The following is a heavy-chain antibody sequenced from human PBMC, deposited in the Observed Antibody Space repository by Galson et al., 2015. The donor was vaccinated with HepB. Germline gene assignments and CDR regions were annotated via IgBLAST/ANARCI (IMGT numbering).Heavy chain of an antibody. CDR1: GYTFINYD. Sequence: SVKVSCKGSGYTFINYDISWVRHAPGQGLEWMGWISPSNSNTNYAQKFQGRVTMTTDTSTSTAYMELRSLRSDDTAMYYCPRVVRAGAPYFDYWGQGTLVSVSS. CDR3: PRVVRAGAPYFDY. CDR2: ISPSNSNT. D-gene: IGHD4-23*01. V-gene: IGHV1-18*01. J-gene: IGHJ4*02.